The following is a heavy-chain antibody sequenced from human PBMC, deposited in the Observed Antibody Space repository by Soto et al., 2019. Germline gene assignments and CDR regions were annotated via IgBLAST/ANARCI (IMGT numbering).Heavy chain of an antibody. Sequence: QVQLVQSGAEVKKPGSSVRVSCKASGGTFSSYAISWVRQAPGQGLEWMGGIIPIFGTENYAQKFQGRVTIAADDSTSTAYMELSRLRSEDTAVYYCARDRIAGSKYCYGMDVWGQGTTVTVSS. V-gene: IGHV1-69*01. CDR2: IIPIFGTE. CDR1: GGTFSSYA. J-gene: IGHJ6*02. D-gene: IGHD6-13*01. CDR3: ARDRIAGSKYCYGMDV.